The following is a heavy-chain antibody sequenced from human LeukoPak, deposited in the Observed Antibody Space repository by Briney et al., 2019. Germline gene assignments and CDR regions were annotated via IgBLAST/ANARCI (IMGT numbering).Heavy chain of an antibody. Sequence: ASVKVSCKASGYTFTGYYMHWVRQAPGQGLEWMGWINPNSGGTNYAQKFQGWVTMTRDTSISTAYMELSRLRSDDTAVYYCARASGSHSSWYGGDWFDPWGQGTLVTVSS. V-gene: IGHV1-2*04. D-gene: IGHD6-13*01. CDR1: GYTFTGYY. J-gene: IGHJ5*02. CDR2: INPNSGGT. CDR3: ARASGSHSSWYGGDWFDP.